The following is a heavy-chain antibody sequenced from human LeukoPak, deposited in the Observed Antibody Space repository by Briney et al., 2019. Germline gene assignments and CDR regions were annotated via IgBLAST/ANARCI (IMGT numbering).Heavy chain of an antibody. V-gene: IGHV3-48*02. CDR2: ISSGINTI. CDR1: GVTFSTYD. D-gene: IGHD6-19*01. Sequence: GGSLRLSCAGSGVTFSTYDMNWVRQAPGKGLEWVSYISSGINTIYYADSVKGRFTISRDNAKNSLYLQMNSLRDEDTAVYYCTRGKLGSGWYVDYWGQGTLVTVSS. J-gene: IGHJ4*02. CDR3: TRGKLGSGWYVDY.